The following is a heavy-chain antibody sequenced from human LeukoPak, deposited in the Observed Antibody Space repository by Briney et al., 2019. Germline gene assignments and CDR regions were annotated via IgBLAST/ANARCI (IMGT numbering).Heavy chain of an antibody. V-gene: IGHV4-4*07. CDR2: IYTSGTT. CDR3: ARLRAAAGPYYFDY. J-gene: IGHJ4*02. D-gene: IGHD6-13*01. CDR1: GGSISSYY. Sequence: PSETLSLTCTVSGGSISSYYWSWIRQPAGKGLEWIGRIYTSGTTNYNPSLKSRVTMSVDTSKNQFSLKLSSVTAADTAVYYCARLRAAAGPYYFDYWGQGTLATVSS.